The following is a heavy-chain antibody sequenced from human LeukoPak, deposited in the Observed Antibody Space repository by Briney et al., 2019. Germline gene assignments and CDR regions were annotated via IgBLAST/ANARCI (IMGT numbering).Heavy chain of an antibody. J-gene: IGHJ4*02. CDR2: IYYSGST. CDR3: ARRGDYAKIDY. Sequence: SETLSLTCTVSGGSISSGSYYWSWIRQPPGKGLEWIGYIYYSGSTNYNPSLKSRVTISVDTSKNQFSLKLSSVTAADTAVYYCARRGDYAKIDYWGQGTLVTVSS. V-gene: IGHV4-61*01. CDR1: GGSISSGSYY. D-gene: IGHD4-17*01.